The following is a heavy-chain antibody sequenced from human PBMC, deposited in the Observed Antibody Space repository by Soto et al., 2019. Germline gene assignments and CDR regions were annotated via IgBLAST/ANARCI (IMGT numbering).Heavy chain of an antibody. D-gene: IGHD4-17*01. V-gene: IGHV4-30-4*02. Sequence: SETLSLTCTVSGGSISSGDYYWSWIRQPPGKGLEWIGYIYFSGSTYYNPSLKSRVSISLDMSKNQFSLKLSSVTAADTAVYYCARSLAMITMTILGYWGQGTLVTVSS. CDR2: IYFSGST. CDR3: ARSLAMITMTILGY. J-gene: IGHJ4*02. CDR1: GGSISSGDYY.